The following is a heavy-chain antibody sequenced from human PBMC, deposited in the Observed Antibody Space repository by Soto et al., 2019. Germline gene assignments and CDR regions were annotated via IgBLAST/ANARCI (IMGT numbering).Heavy chain of an antibody. J-gene: IGHJ6*02. V-gene: IGHV4-59*01. CDR1: GGSISSYY. Sequence: PSETLSLTCTVSGGSISSYYWSWIRQPPGKGLEWIGYIYYSGSTNYNPSLKSRVTISVDTSKNQFSLKLSSVTPADTAVYYCAREGVSSSWYNYYGMDVWGQGTTVTVSS. CDR3: AREGVSSSWYNYYGMDV. CDR2: IYYSGST. D-gene: IGHD6-13*01.